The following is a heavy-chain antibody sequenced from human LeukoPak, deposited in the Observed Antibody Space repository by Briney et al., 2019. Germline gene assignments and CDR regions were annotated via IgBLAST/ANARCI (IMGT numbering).Heavy chain of an antibody. CDR2: IRYDGSNK. J-gene: IGHJ6*02. CDR1: GFTFSSYG. CDR3: ARADSAYAVPYGVDV. Sequence: GGSLRLSCAASGFTFSSYGMHWVRQAPGKGLEWVAFIRYDGSNKYYADSVRGRFTISRDNSKNTLYLQMNSLRTEDTAVYYCARADSAYAVPYGVDVWGQGTTVTVSS. V-gene: IGHV3-30*02. D-gene: IGHD5-12*01.